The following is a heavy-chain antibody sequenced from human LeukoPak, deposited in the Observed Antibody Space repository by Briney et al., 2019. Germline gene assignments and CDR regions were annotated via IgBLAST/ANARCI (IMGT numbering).Heavy chain of an antibody. CDR2: IYTSGST. J-gene: IGHJ4*02. CDR1: GGSISSSSYY. D-gene: IGHD3-10*01. V-gene: IGHV4-61*02. Sequence: SQTLSLTCTVSGGSISSSSYYWSWIRQPAGKGLEWIGRIYTSGSTNYNPSLKSRVTISVDTSNNQFSLKLSSVTAADTAVYYCARDEEYCGSGPFGYWGQGTLVTVSS. CDR3: ARDEEYCGSGPFGY.